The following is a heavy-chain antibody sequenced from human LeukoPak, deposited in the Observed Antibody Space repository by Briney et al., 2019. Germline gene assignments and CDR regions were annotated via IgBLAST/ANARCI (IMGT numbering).Heavy chain of an antibody. CDR2: IIPIFGTA. Sequence: GASVKVSCKASGYTFSSYGISWVRQAPGQGLEWMGGIIPIFGTANYAQKFQGRVTITADESTSTAYMELSSLRSEDTAVYYCARDRHSSSWYEGQHWGQGTLVTVSS. CDR3: ARDRHSSSWYEGQH. J-gene: IGHJ1*01. D-gene: IGHD6-13*01. V-gene: IGHV1-69*13. CDR1: GYTFSSYG.